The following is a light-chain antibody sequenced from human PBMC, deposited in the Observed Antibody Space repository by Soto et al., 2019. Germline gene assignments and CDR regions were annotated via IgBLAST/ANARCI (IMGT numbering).Light chain of an antibody. Sequence: DIQMTQSPSSLSASVRDRITITCRASQGISNFLAWYQQKPGKVPKLLIYAASTLQSGVPSRFSGSGSGTDFTLAISSLQPEDVATYYCQKYNSAPPTFGGGTKVEIK. CDR3: QKYNSAPPT. CDR1: QGISNF. J-gene: IGKJ4*01. V-gene: IGKV1-27*01. CDR2: AAS.